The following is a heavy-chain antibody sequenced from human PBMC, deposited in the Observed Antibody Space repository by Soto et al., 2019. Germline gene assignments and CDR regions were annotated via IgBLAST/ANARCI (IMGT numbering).Heavy chain of an antibody. J-gene: IGHJ4*02. V-gene: IGHV4-34*01. D-gene: IGHD3-16*02. CDR2: VNHSGST. CDR3: ARGGSRGYNY. Sequence: QVQLQQWGAGLLKPSETLSFTCAVYGGSFSGYYWSWIRQPPGKGLEWIGEVNHSGSTNYNPSLKSRVTISVDTSKNQFSLRLSSVTATDTAVYSCARGGSRGYNYWGQGTLVTVSP. CDR1: GGSFSGYY.